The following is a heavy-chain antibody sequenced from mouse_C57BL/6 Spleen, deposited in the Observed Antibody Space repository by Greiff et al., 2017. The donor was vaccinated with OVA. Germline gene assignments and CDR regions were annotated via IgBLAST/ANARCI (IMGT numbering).Heavy chain of an antibody. D-gene: IGHD3-2*02. J-gene: IGHJ4*01. V-gene: IGHV1-62-2*01. CDR1: GYTFTEYT. CDR2: FYPGSGSI. Sequence: QVQLKESGAELVKPGASVKLSCKASGYTFTEYTIHWVKQRSGQGLEWIGWFYPGSGSIKYNEKFKDKATLTADKSSSTVYMELSRLTSEDSAVYFGARHEAQLRLRGYAMDYWGQGTSVTVSS. CDR3: ARHEAQLRLRGYAMDY.